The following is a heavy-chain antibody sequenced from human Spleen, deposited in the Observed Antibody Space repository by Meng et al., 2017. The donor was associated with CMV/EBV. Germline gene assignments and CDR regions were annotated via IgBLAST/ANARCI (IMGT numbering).Heavy chain of an antibody. CDR1: GFTFSSYE. Sequence: GESLKISCAASGFTFSSYEMNWVRQAPGKGLEWGSYISCSGSTIYYADSVKGRFTISRDNAKNSLYLQSNSLRAEDTAVDYLAREPVGDDYWGGFFDYWVQGTLVTVSS. CDR2: ISCSGSTI. CDR3: AREPVGDDYWGGFFDY. D-gene: IGHD3-16*01. J-gene: IGHJ4*02. V-gene: IGHV3-48*03.